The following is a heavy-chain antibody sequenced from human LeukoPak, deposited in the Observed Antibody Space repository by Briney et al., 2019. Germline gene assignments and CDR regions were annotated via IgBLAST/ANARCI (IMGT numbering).Heavy chain of an antibody. D-gene: IGHD2-21*01. CDR3: AKSYSFDY. J-gene: IGHJ4*02. Sequence: GGSLRLSCAASGFTFSIYSMNWVRQAPGKGLEWVSTISNSGDRTSYADSVKGRFTISRDNSKNTLYLQMNSLRAEDTAVYYCAKSYSFDYWGQGTLVTVSS. CDR1: GFTFSIYS. CDR2: ISNSGDRT. V-gene: IGHV3-23*01.